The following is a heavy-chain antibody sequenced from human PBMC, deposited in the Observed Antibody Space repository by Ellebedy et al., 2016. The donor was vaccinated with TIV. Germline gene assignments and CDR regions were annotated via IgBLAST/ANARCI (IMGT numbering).Heavy chain of an antibody. J-gene: IGHJ4*02. CDR1: GFTFGSYD. V-gene: IGHV3-13*01. CDR2: IDTAGGT. CDR3: ARAGGGSGYGLDY. Sequence: GGSLRLXXAASGFTFGSYDIHWVRQAPGKGLEWVSAIDTAGGTSYPDSVKGRFTISRDNAKNSLYRQMNSLRAEDTAVYYCARAGGGSGYGLDYWGQGTLVTVSS. D-gene: IGHD3-22*01.